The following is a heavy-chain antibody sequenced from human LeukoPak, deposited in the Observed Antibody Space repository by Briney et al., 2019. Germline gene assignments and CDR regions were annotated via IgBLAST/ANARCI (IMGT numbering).Heavy chain of an antibody. CDR3: APTPEAYTSNWNV. D-gene: IGHD1-1*01. Sequence: ASVKVSCKASGYRFIDDYMHWVRQPPGQGLEWMGWINPDSGFTNYAQKFQGRVTMTRDTSISTAYMEVSRLRSDDTAVYYCAPTPEAYTSNWNVWGQGTLVTVSS. CDR1: GYRFIDDY. J-gene: IGHJ4*02. V-gene: IGHV1-2*02. CDR2: INPDSGFT.